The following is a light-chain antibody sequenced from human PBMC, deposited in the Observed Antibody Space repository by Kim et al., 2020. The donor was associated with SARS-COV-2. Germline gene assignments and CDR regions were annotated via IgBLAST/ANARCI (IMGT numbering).Light chain of an antibody. CDR3: QQYGSSPLT. CDR1: QSVSSSY. V-gene: IGKV3-20*01. Sequence: SPGERAPLSCRASQSVSSSYLALYQQKPGQAPRLLIYGASSRATGIPDRFSGSGSGTDFTLTISRLEPEDFAVYYCQQYGSSPLTFGGGTKVDIK. J-gene: IGKJ4*01. CDR2: GAS.